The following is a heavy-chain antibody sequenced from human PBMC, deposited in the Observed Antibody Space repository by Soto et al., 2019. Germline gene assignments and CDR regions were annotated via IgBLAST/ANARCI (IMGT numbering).Heavy chain of an antibody. J-gene: IGHJ6*03. CDR2: ISGSGGST. V-gene: IGHV3-23*01. CDR1: GFTFSSYA. D-gene: IGHD2-2*03. CDR3: AKRVGYCSSTSCLKNYYYYYMDV. Sequence: GGSLRLSCAASGFTFSSYAMSWVRQAPGKGLEWVSAISGSGGSTYYADSVKGRFTISRDNSKNTLYLQMNSLRAEDTAVYYCAKRVGYCSSTSCLKNYYYYYMDVWGKGTTVTVSS.